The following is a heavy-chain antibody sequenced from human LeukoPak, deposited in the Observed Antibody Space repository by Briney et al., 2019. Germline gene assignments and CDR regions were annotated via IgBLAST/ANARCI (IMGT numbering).Heavy chain of an antibody. CDR3: ARRSGSRFVLSAFDI. V-gene: IGHV4-31*03. J-gene: IGHJ3*02. CDR1: GGSISSGGYY. Sequence: SETLSLTCTVSGGSISSGGYYWSWIRQHPGKGLEWIGYIYYSGSTYYNPSLKGRVTISVDTSKNQFSLKLSSVTAADTAVYYCARRSGSRFVLSAFDIWGQGTMVTVSS. D-gene: IGHD3-10*01. CDR2: IYYSGST.